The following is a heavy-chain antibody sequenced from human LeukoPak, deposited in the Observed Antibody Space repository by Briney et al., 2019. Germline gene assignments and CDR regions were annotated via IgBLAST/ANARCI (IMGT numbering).Heavy chain of an antibody. V-gene: IGHV4-39*01. CDR3: ATTPREYSSTWYYFDY. D-gene: IGHD6-13*01. CDR1: GGSISSSSYY. CDR2: IYFSGST. J-gene: IGHJ4*02. Sequence: SETLSLTCTVSGGSISSSSYYWGWIRQPPGKDLEWIGSIYFSGSTYYNPSLKSRVTISVDTSKNQFSLKLSSVTAADTAVYYCATTPREYSSTWYYFDYWGQGILVTVSS.